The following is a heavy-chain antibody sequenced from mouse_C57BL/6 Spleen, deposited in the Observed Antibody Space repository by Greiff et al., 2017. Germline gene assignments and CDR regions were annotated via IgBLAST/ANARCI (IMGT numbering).Heavy chain of an antibody. Sequence: EVQLQQSGPGLVKPSQSLSLTCSVTGYSITSGYYWNWIRQFPGNKLEWMGYISYDGSNNYNPSLKNRISITRDTSKNQFFLKLNSVTTEDTATYYCARKGDGYFPVAYWGQGTLVTVSA. D-gene: IGHD2-3*01. CDR2: ISYDGSN. J-gene: IGHJ3*01. CDR3: ARKGDGYFPVAY. V-gene: IGHV3-6*01. CDR1: GYSITSGYY.